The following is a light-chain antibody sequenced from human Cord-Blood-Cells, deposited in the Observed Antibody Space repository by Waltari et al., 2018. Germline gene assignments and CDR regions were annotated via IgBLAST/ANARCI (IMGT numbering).Light chain of an antibody. Sequence: QSALTQPASVSGSPGQSITISCPGTSSDVGSYNFVSWYQQHPGKAPKLMVYGGSTRPSGVSNRFSGSKSGNTASLTISGLQAEDEADYYCCSYAGSSTWVFGGGTKLTVL. CDR1: SSDVGSYNF. CDR3: CSYAGSSTWV. J-gene: IGLJ3*02. CDR2: GGS. V-gene: IGLV2-23*01.